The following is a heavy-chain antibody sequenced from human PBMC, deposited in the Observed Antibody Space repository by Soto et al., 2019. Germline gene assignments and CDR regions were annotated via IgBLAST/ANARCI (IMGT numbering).Heavy chain of an antibody. CDR3: TTDISYELLWFGELLGPRDY. CDR1: GFTFSGQY. Sequence: EVQLVESGGGLVQPGGSLRLSCVASGFTFSGQYMDWVRQAPGKGLEWVGRIKNKANSYTTEYVASVKGRFTISRDDSENSLFLQMNSLKTEDTAVYYCTTDISYELLWFGELLGPRDYWGQGTLVTVSS. CDR2: IKNKANSYTT. D-gene: IGHD3-10*01. V-gene: IGHV3-72*01. J-gene: IGHJ4*02.